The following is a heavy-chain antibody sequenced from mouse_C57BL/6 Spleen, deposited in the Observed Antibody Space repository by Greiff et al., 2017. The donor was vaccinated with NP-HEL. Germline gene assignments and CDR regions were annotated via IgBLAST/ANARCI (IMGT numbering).Heavy chain of an antibody. CDR1: GYTFTDYY. J-gene: IGHJ3*01. V-gene: IGHV1-26*01. Sequence: EVQLPQSGPELVKPGASVQISCKASGYTFTDYYMNWVKQSHGKSLEWIGDINPNNGGTSYNQKFKGKATLTVDKSSSTAYMELRSLTSEDSAVYYCARSGGFAYWGQGTLVTVSA. CDR3: ARSGGFAY. D-gene: IGHD3-1*01. CDR2: INPNNGGT.